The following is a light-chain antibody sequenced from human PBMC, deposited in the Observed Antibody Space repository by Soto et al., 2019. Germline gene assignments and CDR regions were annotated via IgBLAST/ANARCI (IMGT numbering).Light chain of an antibody. Sequence: DIQMTQSPSTLSASMGDRVTMTCRASQSISFWLAWYQQKPGKAPKVLIYDASSLESGVPSRFSGSRSGTEFTLTISSLQPDDFANDYCQQYYNFPTFGQGTRLEIK. CDR2: DAS. CDR1: QSISFW. J-gene: IGKJ5*01. CDR3: QQYYNFPT. V-gene: IGKV1-5*01.